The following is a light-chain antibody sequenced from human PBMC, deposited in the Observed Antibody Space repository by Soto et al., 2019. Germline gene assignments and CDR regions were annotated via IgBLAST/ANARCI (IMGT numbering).Light chain of an antibody. CDR1: QSVSSNH. Sequence: EIVLTQSPGSLSLSPRERATLSCRASQSVSSNHLAWYQQKPGQAPRLLIYGASRRATGIPDRFSGSGSGTDFTLTISRLEPEDFAVYYCQQYGSSPQTFGQGTKVDIK. CDR2: GAS. J-gene: IGKJ1*01. V-gene: IGKV3-20*01. CDR3: QQYGSSPQT.